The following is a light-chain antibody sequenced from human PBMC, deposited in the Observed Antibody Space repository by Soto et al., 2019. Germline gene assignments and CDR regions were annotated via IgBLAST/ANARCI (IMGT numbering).Light chain of an antibody. CDR1: NIGSKS. J-gene: IGLJ2*01. Sequence: SYELTQPPSVSVAPGQTASITCGGNNIGSKSVHWYQQKPGQDPVLVVYDDSDRPSGIPDRFSGSNSGNTATLTISRVEAGDDADYYCQVWDSSSDLVVFGGGTELTVL. CDR3: QVWDSSSDLVV. V-gene: IGLV3-21*02. CDR2: DDS.